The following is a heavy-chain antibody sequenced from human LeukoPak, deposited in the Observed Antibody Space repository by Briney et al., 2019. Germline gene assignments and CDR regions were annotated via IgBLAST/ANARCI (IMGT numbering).Heavy chain of an antibody. Sequence: SETLSLTCAVSGGSISSSNWWSWVRQPPGKGLEWIEEIYHSGSTYYNPSLKSRVTISVDTSKNQFSLKLSSVTAADTAVYYCARETESIAAPWFDPWGQGTLVTVSS. CDR3: ARETESIAAPWFDP. V-gene: IGHV4-4*02. D-gene: IGHD6-6*01. J-gene: IGHJ5*02. CDR2: IYHSGST. CDR1: GGSISSSNW.